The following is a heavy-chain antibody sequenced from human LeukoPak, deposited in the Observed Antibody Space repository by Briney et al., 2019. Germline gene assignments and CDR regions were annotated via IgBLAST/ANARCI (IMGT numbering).Heavy chain of an antibody. V-gene: IGHV3-23*01. CDR2: ISGSGGST. D-gene: IGHD3-3*01. J-gene: IGHJ4*02. Sequence: GGSLRLSCAASGFTFSSYAMSWVSQAPGKGLEWVSAISGSGGSTYYADSVKGRFTISRDNSKNTLYLQMNSLRAEDTAVYYCAKITDSFGVVIYYFDYWGQGTLVTVFS. CDR3: AKITDSFGVVIYYFDY. CDR1: GFTFSSYA.